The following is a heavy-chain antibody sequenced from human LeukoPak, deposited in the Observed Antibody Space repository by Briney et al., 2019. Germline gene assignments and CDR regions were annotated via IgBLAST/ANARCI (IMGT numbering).Heavy chain of an antibody. Sequence: SETLSLTCAVYGESFSNYYCSWIRQPPGKGLEWIGEINHSGSTNYNPSLKSRVTVSVDTSKSQFSLKLSSVTAADTAVYYCARRTGQQLVPYYYYMDVWGKGTTATVSS. CDR3: ARRTGQQLVPYYYYMDV. V-gene: IGHV4-34*01. J-gene: IGHJ6*03. CDR1: GESFSNYY. CDR2: INHSGST. D-gene: IGHD6-13*01.